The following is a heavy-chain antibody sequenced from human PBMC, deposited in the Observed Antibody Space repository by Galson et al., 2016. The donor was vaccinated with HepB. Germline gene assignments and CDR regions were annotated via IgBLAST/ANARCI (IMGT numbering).Heavy chain of an antibody. Sequence: PALVKPTQTLTLKCTFSGFSLSSIGMSVGWIRQAPGKALEWLALVDWEDDKYYSTSLKTRLTISKDTSRNQVVLTMTNMDPVDTATYYCARKWGIAETGSFDYWGQGSPVTVSS. D-gene: IGHD3-16*01. V-gene: IGHV2-70*01. J-gene: IGHJ4*02. CDR3: ARKWGIAETGSFDY. CDR2: VDWEDDK. CDR1: GFSLSSIGMS.